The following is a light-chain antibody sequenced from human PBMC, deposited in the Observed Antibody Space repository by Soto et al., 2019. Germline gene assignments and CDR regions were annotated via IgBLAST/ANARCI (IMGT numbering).Light chain of an antibody. Sequence: DIQMTQSPSSLSASVVDRVTITCQASQDIRKYLNWYQQKPGKAPKVLISDASNLEIGVPSRFSGSGSGADFTFTINNLQPEDIATYYCQQFDSLPLTFGQGTKLEIK. CDR3: QQFDSLPLT. CDR2: DAS. CDR1: QDIRKY. J-gene: IGKJ2*01. V-gene: IGKV1-33*01.